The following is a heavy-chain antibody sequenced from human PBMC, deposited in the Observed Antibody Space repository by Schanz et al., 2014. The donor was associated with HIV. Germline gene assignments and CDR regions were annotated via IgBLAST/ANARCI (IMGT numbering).Heavy chain of an antibody. CDR2: ISLDGSRA. V-gene: IGHV3-30*18. CDR3: AKDGSSSGWCYDY. D-gene: IGHD3-22*01. CDR1: GFTFTKYG. Sequence: QVHLEESGGGVVQPGQSRTLSCVASGFTFTKYGIHWVHQAPGKGLEWVAVISLDGSRAFYADSVKGRFTISKDTSKNTVYLQMNNLRPEDTALYYCAKDGSSSGWCYDYWGQGTLVTVSS. J-gene: IGHJ4*02.